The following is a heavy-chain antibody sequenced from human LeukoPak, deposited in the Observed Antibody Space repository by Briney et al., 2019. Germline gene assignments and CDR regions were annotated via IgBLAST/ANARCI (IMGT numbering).Heavy chain of an antibody. V-gene: IGHV3-21*01. CDR3: ARDLDYYGSGSWYYGMDV. Sequence: GGSLRLSCAASGFTFSSYSMNWVRQAPGKGLEWVSSIISSSSYIYYADSVKGRFTISRDNAKNSLYLQMNSLRAEDTAVYYCARDLDYYGSGSWYYGMDVWGQGTTVTVSS. CDR2: IISSSSYI. D-gene: IGHD3-10*01. CDR1: GFTFSSYS. J-gene: IGHJ6*02.